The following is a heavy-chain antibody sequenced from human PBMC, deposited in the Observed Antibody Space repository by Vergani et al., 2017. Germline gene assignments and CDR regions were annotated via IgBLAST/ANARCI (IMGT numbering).Heavy chain of an antibody. D-gene: IGHD3-3*01. CDR3: ARLETTYDFWSGYLYNWFDP. J-gene: IGHJ5*02. V-gene: IGHV1-8*02. CDR1: GYTFTSYD. CDR2: MNPNSGKT. Sequence: QVQLVQSGAEVKKPGASVKVSCKASGYTFTSYDINWVRQPTGQGLEWMGWMNPNSGKTGYAQKFQCRVTMTRNTSISTAYMELSSLRSEDTAVYYFARLETTYDFWSGYLYNWFDPWGQGTLVTVSS.